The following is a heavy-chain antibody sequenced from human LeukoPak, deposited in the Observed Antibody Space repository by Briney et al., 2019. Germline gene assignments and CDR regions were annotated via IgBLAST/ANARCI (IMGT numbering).Heavy chain of an antibody. Sequence: GGSLRLSCAASGFTFSDYYMSWIRQAPGKGLEWISYISSGCTTIKFVDSVKGRFTISRDNAKNPLYLQMNSLRAEDTAVYYCARDVHTYHYGSSAYPAIGYWGQGTLVTVSS. J-gene: IGHJ4*02. CDR1: GFTFSDYY. V-gene: IGHV3-11*01. D-gene: IGHD3-22*01. CDR3: ARDVHTYHYGSSAYPAIGY. CDR2: ISSGCTTI.